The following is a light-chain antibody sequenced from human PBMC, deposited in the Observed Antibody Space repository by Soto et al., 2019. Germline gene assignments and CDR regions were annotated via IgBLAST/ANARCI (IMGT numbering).Light chain of an antibody. CDR2: NNN. Sequence: SVLTQPPSASGTPGQRVTISCSGGSSNIGSNTVNWYHQLPGTAPKLLIYNNNQRPSGVPDRFSGSTSGTSASLAISGLLSEDEADYYCATWDDSLNGVVFGGGTQLTVL. CDR1: SSNIGSNT. CDR3: ATWDDSLNGVV. J-gene: IGLJ2*01. V-gene: IGLV1-44*01.